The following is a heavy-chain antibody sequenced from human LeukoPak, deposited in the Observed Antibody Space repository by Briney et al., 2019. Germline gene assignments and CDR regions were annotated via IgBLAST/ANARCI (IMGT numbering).Heavy chain of an antibody. D-gene: IGHD2-2*01. CDR1: GYTFTGYY. CDR3: AREAEYCSSTSCYNDY. CDR2: ITPNSGGT. V-gene: IGHV1-2*02. Sequence: GASVKVSCKASGYTFTGYYMHLVRQAPGQGLEWMGWITPNSGGTNYAQKFQGRVTMTRDTSISTAYMELSRLRSDDTAVYYCAREAEYCSSTSCYNDYWGQGTLVTVSS. J-gene: IGHJ4*02.